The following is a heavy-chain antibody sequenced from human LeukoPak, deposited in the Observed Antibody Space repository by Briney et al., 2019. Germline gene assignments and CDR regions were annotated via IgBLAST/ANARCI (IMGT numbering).Heavy chain of an antibody. CDR1: GFTFSSYA. Sequence: GGSLRLSCAASGFTFSSYAMNWVRQAPGKGLEWVSAISGSGGSTYYADSVKGRFTISRDNSKNTLYLQMNSLRAEDTAVYYCAKDLDSSGYYYPFGYWGQGTLVTVSS. V-gene: IGHV3-23*01. D-gene: IGHD3-22*01. CDR3: AKDLDSSGYYYPFGY. J-gene: IGHJ4*02. CDR2: ISGSGGST.